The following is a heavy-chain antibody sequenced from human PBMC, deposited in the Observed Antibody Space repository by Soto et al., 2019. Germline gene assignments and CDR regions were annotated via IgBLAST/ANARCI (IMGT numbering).Heavy chain of an antibody. D-gene: IGHD2-8*01. V-gene: IGHV2-5*02. CDR3: AHTRLPNEYNWFDP. CDR1: GFSLSTSGVG. Sequence: QITLKESGPTLVKPTQTLTLTCTFSGFSLSTSGVGVGWIRQPPGKALEWLSLIYWDDDKRYSPSLKSRLTITKDTSKHQVVLTMTNMDPVDTATYYCAHTRLPNEYNWFDPWGQGTLVTVSS. CDR2: IYWDDDK. J-gene: IGHJ5*02.